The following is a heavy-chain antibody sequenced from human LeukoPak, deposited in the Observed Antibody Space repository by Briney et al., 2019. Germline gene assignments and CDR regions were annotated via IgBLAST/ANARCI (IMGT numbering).Heavy chain of an antibody. V-gene: IGHV4-59*11. J-gene: IGHJ4*02. Sequence: SETLSLTCTVSGDSISSHYWSWIRQPPGKGLEWIGYIYYSGSTNYNPSLQSRVTMSVDTSKNQFSLKLRSVTAADTAVYSCARLSIAALSSPDYWGQGTLVTVSS. CDR1: GDSISSHY. D-gene: IGHD6-6*01. CDR2: IYYSGST. CDR3: ARLSIAALSSPDY.